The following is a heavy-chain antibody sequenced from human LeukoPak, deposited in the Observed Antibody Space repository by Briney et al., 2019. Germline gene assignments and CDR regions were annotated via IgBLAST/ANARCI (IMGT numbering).Heavy chain of an antibody. V-gene: IGHV3-30*03. CDR1: GVTFSSYG. Sequence: PGGSLRLSRAASGVTFSSYGMHWVRQAPGKGLEWVAVTSSDGNIKYYADSMKGRFTISRDNSKNTLYLQMNSLRGEDTGVYYCARDPVPTTARHFDYWGQGTLVTVSS. D-gene: IGHD1-1*01. CDR3: ARDPVPTTARHFDY. J-gene: IGHJ4*02. CDR2: TSSDGNIK.